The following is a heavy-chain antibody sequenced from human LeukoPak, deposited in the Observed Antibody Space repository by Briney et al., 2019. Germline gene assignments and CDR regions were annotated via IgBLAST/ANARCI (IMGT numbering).Heavy chain of an antibody. Sequence: SETLSLTCAASGGSISNYYWSWIRQPAGKGLEWIGHIYTSGSTSYNPSLKSRVTMSVDTSKNQFSLRLSSVTAADTAVYYCARDLEQHWGAYYYYMDVWGKGTTVTVSS. D-gene: IGHD1/OR15-1a*01. CDR2: IYTSGST. V-gene: IGHV4-4*07. CDR3: ARDLEQHWGAYYYYMDV. J-gene: IGHJ6*03. CDR1: GGSISNYY.